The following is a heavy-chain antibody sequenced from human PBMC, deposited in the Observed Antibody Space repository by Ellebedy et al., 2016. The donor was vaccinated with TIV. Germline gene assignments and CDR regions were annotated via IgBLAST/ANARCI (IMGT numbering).Heavy chain of an antibody. D-gene: IGHD2-8*01. Sequence: GGSLRLXCAASGLTFSGDWMTWMRQAPGKGLEWVANINGDGRAIQYADSVEGRFTISRDNAKKSLFLQMNSLRVEDTAMYYCSRNLGHYMLSDWGQGSLVTVSS. CDR2: INGDGRAI. CDR3: SRNLGHYMLSD. V-gene: IGHV3-7*01. J-gene: IGHJ4*02. CDR1: GLTFSGDW.